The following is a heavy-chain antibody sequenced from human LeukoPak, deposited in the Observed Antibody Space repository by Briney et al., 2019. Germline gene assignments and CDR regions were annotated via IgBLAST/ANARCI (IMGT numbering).Heavy chain of an antibody. CDR1: VFTLTIYE. D-gene: IGHD3-10*02. V-gene: IGHV3-48*03. J-gene: IGHJ6*03. CDR2: ISSSGNNI. CDR3: AELGITMIGGV. Sequence: GGSLRLFCAPSVFTLTIYETNWVRQAPGKGREWVSYISSSGNNIYYADSVKGRFTISRDNAKNSLYLQMNSLRGEDTAVYYCAELGITMIGGVWGKGTTVTISS.